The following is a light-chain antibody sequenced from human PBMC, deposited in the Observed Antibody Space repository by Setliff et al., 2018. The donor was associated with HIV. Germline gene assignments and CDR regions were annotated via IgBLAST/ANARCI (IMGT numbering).Light chain of an antibody. CDR2: DIT. V-gene: IGLV2-23*02. Sequence: QSVLTQPASVSGSPGQSITISCTGTSSDVGGYNYVSWYQQYPGKAPKFMIYDITKRPSGVSDRFSGSKSGNTASLTISGLQPEDESDYYCCSYASGSTSLFVFGTGTKVTVL. J-gene: IGLJ1*01. CDR3: CSYASGSTSLFV. CDR1: SSDVGGYNY.